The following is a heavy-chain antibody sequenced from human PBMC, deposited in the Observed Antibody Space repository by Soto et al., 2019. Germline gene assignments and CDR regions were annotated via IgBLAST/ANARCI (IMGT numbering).Heavy chain of an antibody. CDR3: ARRRSHYYYYGMDV. CDR1: GFRFSNYE. V-gene: IGHV3-48*03. Sequence: PGGSLRLSCEASGFRFSNYEMNWVRQRPGKGLEWVSYISGTGNTIYYADSVKGRFTISRDNAKNSLYLQLNGLRAEDSAVYYCARRRSHYYYYGMDVWGQGTTVTVSS. J-gene: IGHJ6*02. CDR2: ISGTGNTI. D-gene: IGHD3-3*01.